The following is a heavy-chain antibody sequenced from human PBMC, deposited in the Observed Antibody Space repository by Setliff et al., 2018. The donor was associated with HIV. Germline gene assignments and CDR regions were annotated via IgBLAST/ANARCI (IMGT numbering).Heavy chain of an antibody. CDR1: GYSFTTYW. CDR2: ISPYNGDT. J-gene: IGHJ1*01. D-gene: IGHD3-22*01. CDR3: ARGISRDIYGYYRDEYFQH. V-gene: IGHV1-18*04. Sequence: PGESLKISCRGSGYSFTTYWIGWVRQAPGQGLEWMGWISPYNGDTRYAQKFQGRVTLTTDTTTNTAYMEVRTLRSDDTAVYYCARGISRDIYGYYRDEYFQHWGQGTMVTVSS.